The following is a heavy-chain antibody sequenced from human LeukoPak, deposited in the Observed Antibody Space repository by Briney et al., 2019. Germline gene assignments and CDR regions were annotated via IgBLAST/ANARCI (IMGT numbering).Heavy chain of an antibody. V-gene: IGHV4-34*01. D-gene: IGHD5-18*01. CDR2: INHSGST. CDR1: GGSFRGYY. Sequence: ASETLSLTCAVYGGSFRGYYWSWIRQPPGKGLEWIGEINHSGSTNYNPSLKSRVTISVDTSKNQFSLKLSSVTAADTAVYDCARSVDTAMDDAFDIWGQGTMVTVSS. CDR3: ARSVDTAMDDAFDI. J-gene: IGHJ3*02.